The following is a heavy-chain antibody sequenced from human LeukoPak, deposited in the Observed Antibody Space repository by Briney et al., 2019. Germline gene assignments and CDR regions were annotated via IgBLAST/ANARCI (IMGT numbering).Heavy chain of an antibody. CDR1: GFTFSSYA. J-gene: IGHJ4*02. V-gene: IGHV3-23*01. D-gene: IGHD1-26*01. CDR3: AKTMGAIDHDY. CDR2: ISGSGGST. Sequence: GGSLRLSCAASGFTFSSYAMSWVRQAPGKGLEWVSAISGSGGSTYYADSVKGRFTISRDNSKNTLYLQMNSLRADDTAVFYCAKTMGAIDHDYWGQGTLVTVSS.